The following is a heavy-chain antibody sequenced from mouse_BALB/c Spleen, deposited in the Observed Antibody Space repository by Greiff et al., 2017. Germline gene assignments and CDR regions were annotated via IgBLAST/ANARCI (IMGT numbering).Heavy chain of an antibody. CDR1: GYTFTSYY. J-gene: IGHJ4*01. CDR3: TRSRGNYAMDY. Sequence: QVQLQQPGAELVKPGASVKLSCKASGYTFTSYYMYWVKQRPGQGLEWIGGINPSNGGTNFNEKFKSEATLTVDKSSSTAYMQLSSLTSEDSAVYYCTRSRGNYAMDYWGQGTSVTVSS. V-gene: IGHV1S81*02. D-gene: IGHD2-14*01. CDR2: INPSNGGT.